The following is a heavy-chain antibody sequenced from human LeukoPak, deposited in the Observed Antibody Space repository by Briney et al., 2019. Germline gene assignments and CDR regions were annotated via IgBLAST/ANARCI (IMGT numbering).Heavy chain of an antibody. D-gene: IGHD3-10*01. V-gene: IGHV3-23*01. Sequence: GGSLRLSCAASGFTFSSYAMSWVRQAPGKGLEWVSAISGSGGSTYYAGSVKGRFTISRDNSKNTLYLQMNSLRAEDTAVYYCAKEPLLWFGELQPYYFDYWGQGTLVTVSS. CDR1: GFTFSSYA. CDR3: AKEPLLWFGELQPYYFDY. J-gene: IGHJ4*02. CDR2: ISGSGGST.